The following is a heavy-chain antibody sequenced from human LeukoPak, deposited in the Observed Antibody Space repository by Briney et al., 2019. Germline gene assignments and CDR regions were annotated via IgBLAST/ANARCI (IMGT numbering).Heavy chain of an antibody. D-gene: IGHD5-12*01. J-gene: IGHJ6*02. CDR1: GFTFSTAW. Sequence: GGSLRLSCAASGFTFSTAWMIWVRQAPGKGLEWVGHIRSKADGGTTDYAAPVKGRFTISRDDSKNTLYLQIDSLKTEDTALYYRTTDQFLRSTTYYGMDVWGQGTTVTVSS. CDR3: TTDQFLRSTTYYGMDV. V-gene: IGHV3-15*07. CDR2: IRSKADGGTT.